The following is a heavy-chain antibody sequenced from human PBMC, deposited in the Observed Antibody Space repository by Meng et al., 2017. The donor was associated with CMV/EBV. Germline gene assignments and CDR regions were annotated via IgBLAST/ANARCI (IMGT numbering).Heavy chain of an antibody. CDR3: ALGGAGTNIYYYGMDV. J-gene: IGHJ6*02. CDR1: GFTFSSYS. Sequence: LSLTCAASGFTFSSYSMNWVRQAPGKGLEWVSSISSSSSYIYYADSVKGRFTISRDNAKNSLYLQMNSLRAEDTAVYYCALGGAGTNIYYYGMDVWGQGTTVTVSS. CDR2: ISSSSSYI. D-gene: IGHD1-7*01. V-gene: IGHV3-21*01.